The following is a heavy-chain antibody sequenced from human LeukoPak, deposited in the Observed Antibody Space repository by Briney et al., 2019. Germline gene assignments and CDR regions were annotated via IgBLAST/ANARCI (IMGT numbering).Heavy chain of an antibody. Sequence: PSETLSLTCAVYGGPFSGYYWSWIRQPPGKGLEWIGEINHSGSTNYNPSLKSRVTISVDTSKNQFSLKLSSVTAADTAVYYCARLLSAFDIWGQGTMVTVSS. V-gene: IGHV4-34*01. CDR1: GGPFSGYY. CDR2: INHSGST. J-gene: IGHJ3*02. CDR3: ARLLSAFDI.